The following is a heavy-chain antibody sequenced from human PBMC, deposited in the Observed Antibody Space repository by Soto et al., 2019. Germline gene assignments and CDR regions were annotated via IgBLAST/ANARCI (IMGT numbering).Heavy chain of an antibody. CDR3: ASSEQWLSNYYYYYGMDA. V-gene: IGHV4-31*03. CDR1: GGSISSGGYY. Sequence: PSETLSLTCTVSGGSISSGGYYWSWIRQHPGKGLEWIGYIYYSGSTYYNPSLKSRVTISVDTSKNQFSLKLSSVTAADTAVYYCASSEQWLSNYYYYYGMDAWGQGTTVTVSS. CDR2: IYYSGST. D-gene: IGHD6-19*01. J-gene: IGHJ6*02.